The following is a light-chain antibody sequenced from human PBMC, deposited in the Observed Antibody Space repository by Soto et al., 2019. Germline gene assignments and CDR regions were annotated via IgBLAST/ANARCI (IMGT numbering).Light chain of an antibody. CDR3: QQYGSSPWT. CDR2: AAS. V-gene: IGKV3-20*01. J-gene: IGKJ1*01. Sequence: EIVLTQSPDTLSLSPGEIATLSCISSQSVSSSYLAWYQQTPGQTPRLLIYAASSRATGIPDRFSGSGSGTDFSLTISRLEAEDFAVYYCQQYGSSPWTCGQGAKGDIK. CDR1: QSVSSSY.